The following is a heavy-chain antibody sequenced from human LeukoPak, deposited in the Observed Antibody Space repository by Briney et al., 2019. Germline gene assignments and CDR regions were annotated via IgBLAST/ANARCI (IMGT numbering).Heavy chain of an antibody. CDR3: ARTSPEIPDSSAYYYLGY. V-gene: IGHV4-34*01. J-gene: IGHJ4*02. D-gene: IGHD3-22*01. CDR1: GGSFSGYY. Sequence: SETLSLTCAVYGGSFSGYYWSWIRQPPGKGLEWIGEINHSGSTNYNPSLKSRVTISVDTSKNQFSLKLSSVTAADTAVYYCARTSPEIPDSSAYYYLGYWGQGTLVTVSS. CDR2: INHSGST.